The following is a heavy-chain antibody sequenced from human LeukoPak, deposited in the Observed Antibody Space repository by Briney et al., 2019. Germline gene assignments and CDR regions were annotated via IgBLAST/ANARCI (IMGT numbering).Heavy chain of an antibody. V-gene: IGHV3-21*01. Sequence: GGSLRLSCAASGFTFSSYSMDWVRQAPGKGLEWVSLISSGSDYIYYADSVKARFTISRDNATNSLYLQMNSLRAEDTAVYYCARQYCSGGSCYLTTDYWGQGTLVTVSS. CDR2: ISSGSDYI. D-gene: IGHD2-15*01. CDR1: GFTFSSYS. J-gene: IGHJ4*02. CDR3: ARQYCSGGSCYLTTDY.